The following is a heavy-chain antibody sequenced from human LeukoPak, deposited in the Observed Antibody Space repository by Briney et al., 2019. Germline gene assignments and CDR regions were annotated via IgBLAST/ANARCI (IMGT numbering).Heavy chain of an antibody. Sequence: SETLSLTCTVSGGSISRYYWSWIRQPPGKGLEWIGYIYSSGSTNYNPSLKSRVTISVDTSKNQFSPKLSSVTAADTAVYYCARTTEAHSWRTRYYDYYMDVWGKGTTVTVSS. D-gene: IGHD6-13*01. CDR2: IYSSGST. V-gene: IGHV4-59*01. J-gene: IGHJ6*03. CDR1: GGSISRYY. CDR3: ARTTEAHSWRTRYYDYYMDV.